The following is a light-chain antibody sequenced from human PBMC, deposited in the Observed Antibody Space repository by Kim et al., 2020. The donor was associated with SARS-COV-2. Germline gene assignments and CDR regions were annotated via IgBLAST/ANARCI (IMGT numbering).Light chain of an antibody. J-gene: IGLJ3*02. CDR3: AAWDDSLSTWV. Sequence: ELTQPPSASGTPGQRVTISCSGSSSNIGTKSVNWYQQLPGTAPKVFIYRDDQRPSGVPDRFAGSKSGTSASLVISGLQSEGEADYYCAAWDDSLSTWVFGGGTQLTVL. CDR2: RDD. V-gene: IGLV1-44*01. CDR1: SSNIGTKS.